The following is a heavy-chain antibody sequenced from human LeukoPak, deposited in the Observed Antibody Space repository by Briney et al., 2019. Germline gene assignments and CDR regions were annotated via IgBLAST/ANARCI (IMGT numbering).Heavy chain of an antibody. CDR3: ARVTRPPPARYFDIDY. CDR1: GGSISSYY. V-gene: IGHV4-59*01. D-gene: IGHD3-9*01. Sequence: SETLSLTCTVSGGSISSYYWSWIRQPPGKGLEWLGYIYYSGSTNYNPSLKSRVTISVDTSKNQFSLKLSSVTAADTAVYYCARVTRPPPARYFDIDYWGQGTLVTVSS. J-gene: IGHJ4*02. CDR2: IYYSGST.